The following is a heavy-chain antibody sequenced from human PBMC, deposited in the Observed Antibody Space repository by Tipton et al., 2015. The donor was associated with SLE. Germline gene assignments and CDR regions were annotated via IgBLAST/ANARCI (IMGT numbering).Heavy chain of an antibody. CDR3: ARIRLIAAAGTGYYYYYMDV. V-gene: IGHV4-34*01. D-gene: IGHD6-13*01. Sequence: TLSLTCAVYGGSFSGYYWSWIRQPPGKGLEWIGEINHSGRTNYNPSPNSRVTISVDTSKNQFSLKLSSVTAADTAVYYCARIRLIAAAGTGYYYYYMDVWDKGTTVTVSS. J-gene: IGHJ6*03. CDR1: GGSFSGYY. CDR2: INHSGRT.